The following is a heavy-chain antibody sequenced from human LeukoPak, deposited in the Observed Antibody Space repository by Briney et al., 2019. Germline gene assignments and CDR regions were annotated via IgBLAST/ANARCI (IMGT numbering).Heavy chain of an antibody. Sequence: SETLSLTCTVSGGSISSYYWSWIRQPPGKGLEWIGSIYCSDSTNYNPSLMSRVTISVDTSKNQFSLKLSSVTAADTAVYYCARRSCSGGRCYYAYWGQGTLVTVSS. CDR2: IYCSDST. J-gene: IGHJ4*02. V-gene: IGHV4-59*08. CDR3: ARRSCSGGRCYYAY. CDR1: GGSISSYY. D-gene: IGHD2-15*01.